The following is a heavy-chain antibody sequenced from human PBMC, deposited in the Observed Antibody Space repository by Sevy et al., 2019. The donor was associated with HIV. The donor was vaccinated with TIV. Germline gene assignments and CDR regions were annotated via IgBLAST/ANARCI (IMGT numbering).Heavy chain of an antibody. V-gene: IGHV4-59*08. J-gene: IGHJ4*02. CDR1: GGSLTSLY. D-gene: IGHD1-26*01. Sequence: SETLSLTCTVSGGSLTSLYWNWIRQPPGKGLEWIANIYYNGHINYNPPLKSRVTLSLETSKNQFSLRLSSVTAADTAMYYCAGENAWGRGYSWGQGTLVTVSS. CDR2: IYYNGHI. CDR3: AGENAWGRGYS.